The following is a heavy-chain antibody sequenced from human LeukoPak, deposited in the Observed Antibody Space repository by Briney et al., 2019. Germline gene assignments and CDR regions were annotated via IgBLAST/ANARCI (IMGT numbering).Heavy chain of an antibody. CDR1: GFTFSNAW. CDR2: IKSKTDGGTT. D-gene: IGHD6-19*01. Sequence: GGSLRLSCAASGFTFSNAWMSWVRQAPGKGLEWVGRIKSKTDGGTTDYAAPVKGRFTILRDDSKNTLYLQMNSLKTEDTAVYYCTTGAGGWHYFDYWGQGTLVTVSS. J-gene: IGHJ4*02. V-gene: IGHV3-15*01. CDR3: TTGAGGWHYFDY.